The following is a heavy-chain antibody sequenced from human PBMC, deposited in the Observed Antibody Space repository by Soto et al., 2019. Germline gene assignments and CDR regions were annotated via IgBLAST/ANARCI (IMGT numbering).Heavy chain of an antibody. CDR3: ARDRSLGDHDYYYYGMDV. J-gene: IGHJ6*02. V-gene: IGHV3-21*01. CDR1: GFTFSSYS. Sequence: EVQLVESGGGLVKPGGSLRLSCAASGFTFSSYSMNWVRQAPGKGLEWVSSISSSSSYIYYADSVKGRFTISRDNAKNSLYLQMNSLRAEDTAVYYCARDRSLGDHDYYYYGMDVWGQGTTVTVSS. CDR2: ISSSSSYI. D-gene: IGHD3-16*01.